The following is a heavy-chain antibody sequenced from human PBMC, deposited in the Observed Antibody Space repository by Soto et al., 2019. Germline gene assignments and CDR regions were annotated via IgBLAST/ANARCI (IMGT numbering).Heavy chain of an antibody. CDR3: ARAYYGDYPYFDY. CDR1: GGSISNYY. V-gene: IGHV4-59*01. CDR2: IYCSGST. D-gene: IGHD4-17*01. Sequence: PSETLSLTCTVSGGSISNYYWTWIRQPPGKGLEWSGYIYCSGSTNYNPSRKSRVTISIAPSKNQFSLKLISVTAADTAVYFCARAYYGDYPYFDYWRQGTLVTVSS. J-gene: IGHJ4*02.